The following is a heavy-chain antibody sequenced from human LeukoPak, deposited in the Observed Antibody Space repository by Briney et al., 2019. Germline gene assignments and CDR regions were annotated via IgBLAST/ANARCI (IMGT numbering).Heavy chain of an antibody. CDR2: VHLNGAT. D-gene: IGHD1-26*01. Sequence: SETLSLTCAVSGGSITTTNWWSWVWHPPGKGLEWIGEVHLNGATNYNPSLESRFSMSIDKSNNHLSLEVTSVTAADTAMYYCTRESGAFSPFGFWGQGTLVTVSS. V-gene: IGHV4-4*02. CDR1: GGSITTTNW. J-gene: IGHJ4*02. CDR3: TRESGAFSPFGF.